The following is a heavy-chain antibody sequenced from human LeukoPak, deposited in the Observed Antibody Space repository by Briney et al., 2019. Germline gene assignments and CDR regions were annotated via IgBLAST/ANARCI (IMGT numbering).Heavy chain of an antibody. CDR1: GYSFTSYW. CDR2: IYPGDSDT. Sequence: GESLKVSCKGSGYSFTSYWIGWVRQMPGKGLEWMGIIYPGDSDTRYSPSCQGQVTISADKSISTAYLQWSSLKASDTAMYYCARRRKLLSYNWFDPWGQGTLVTVSS. D-gene: IGHD2-2*01. J-gene: IGHJ5*02. V-gene: IGHV5-51*01. CDR3: ARRRKLLSYNWFDP.